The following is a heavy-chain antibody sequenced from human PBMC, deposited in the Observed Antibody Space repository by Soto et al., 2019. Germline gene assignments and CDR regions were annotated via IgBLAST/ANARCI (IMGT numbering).Heavy chain of an antibody. Sequence: PGGSLRLSSAASGFTFSSYGMHWVRQAPGKGLEWVAVISYDGSNKYYADSVKGRFTISRDNSKNTLYLQMNSLRAEDTAVYYCAKEAWDTAMVKYFYYYGMDVWGQGTTVTVSS. D-gene: IGHD5-18*01. J-gene: IGHJ6*02. CDR1: GFTFSSYG. CDR2: ISYDGSNK. CDR3: AKEAWDTAMVKYFYYYGMDV. V-gene: IGHV3-30*18.